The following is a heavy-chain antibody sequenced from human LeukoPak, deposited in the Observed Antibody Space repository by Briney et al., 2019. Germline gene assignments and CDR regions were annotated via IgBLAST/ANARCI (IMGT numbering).Heavy chain of an antibody. CDR1: GFTSSTYS. V-gene: IGHV3-21*01. CDR3: ARDPSPILRRNYFDY. D-gene: IGHD4-17*01. Sequence: GGSLRLSCAVSGFTSSTYSMNWVRQAPGKGLEWVSSISSSSLYIYYADSVKGRFTISRNNAKNSLYLQMSSLRAEDTAVYYCARDPSPILRRNYFDYWGQGSLVTVSS. J-gene: IGHJ4*02. CDR2: ISSSSLYI.